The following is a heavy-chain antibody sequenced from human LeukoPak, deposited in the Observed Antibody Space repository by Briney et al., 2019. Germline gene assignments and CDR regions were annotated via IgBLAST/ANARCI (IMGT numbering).Heavy chain of an antibody. CDR1: GYTFTSYY. CDR3: AREGEENCSSTSCYGVYYMDV. V-gene: IGHV1-46*01. CDR2: INPSGGST. J-gene: IGHJ6*03. Sequence: GASVKVSCKASGYTFTSYYMHWVRQAPGQGLEWMGIINPSGGSTSYAQKFQGRVTMTRDTSTSTVYMELSSLRSEDTAVYYCAREGEENCSSTSCYGVYYMDVWGKGTTVTVSS. D-gene: IGHD2-2*01.